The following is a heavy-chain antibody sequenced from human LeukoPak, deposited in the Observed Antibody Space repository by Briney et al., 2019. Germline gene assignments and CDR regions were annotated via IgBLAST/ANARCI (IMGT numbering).Heavy chain of an antibody. CDR3: ARGQVYGAPSSNSGSLYYFDY. J-gene: IGHJ4*02. CDR1: GFTFSSYS. Sequence: GGSLRLSCGASGFTFSSYSMNWVRQAPGKGLEWVSYISSSGSIIYYADSVKGRFTISRDNAKNSLYLQMNSLRAEDTAVYYCARGQVYGAPSSNSGSLYYFDYWGQGTLVTVSS. CDR2: ISSSGSII. V-gene: IGHV3-48*01. D-gene: IGHD6-6*01.